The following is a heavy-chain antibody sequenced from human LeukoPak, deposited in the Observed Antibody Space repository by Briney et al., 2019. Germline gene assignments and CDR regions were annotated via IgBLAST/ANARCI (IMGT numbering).Heavy chain of an antibody. J-gene: IGHJ3*01. Sequence: GGSLRLSCAASGFTFSSYSMNWVRQAPGKGLEWVSSISSSSSYIYYADSVKGRFTISRDNARNTLFLQMNSLRTEDAAVYYCATYVDTVRYDAFDVWGQGTMVTVSS. CDR3: ATYVDTVRYDAFDV. V-gene: IGHV3-21*01. CDR1: GFTFSSYS. D-gene: IGHD5-18*01. CDR2: ISSSSSYI.